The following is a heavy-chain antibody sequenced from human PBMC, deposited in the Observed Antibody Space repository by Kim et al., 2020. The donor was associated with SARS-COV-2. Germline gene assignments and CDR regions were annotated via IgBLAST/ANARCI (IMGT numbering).Heavy chain of an antibody. CDR3: ARERFEDYYYYYGMDV. D-gene: IGHD3-10*01. CDR2: IYTSGST. J-gene: IGHJ6*02. Sequence: SETLSLTCTVSGGSISSYYWSWIRQPAGKGLEWIWRIYTSGSTNYNPSLKSRVTMSVDTSKNQFSLKLSAVTAADTAVYYCARERFEDYYYYYGMDVWGQGTTVTVSS. CDR1: GGSISSYY. V-gene: IGHV4-4*07.